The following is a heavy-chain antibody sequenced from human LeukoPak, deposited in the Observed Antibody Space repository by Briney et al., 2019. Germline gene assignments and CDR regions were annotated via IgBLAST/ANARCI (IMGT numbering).Heavy chain of an antibody. Sequence: ASVKVSCKASGYTFTGYYMHWVRQAPGQGLEWMGWMNPNSGNTGYAQKFQGRVTMTRNTSISTAYMELSSLRSEDTAVYYCARTGPNGSGSQDYWGQGTLVTVSS. CDR2: MNPNSGNT. CDR1: GYTFTGYY. D-gene: IGHD3-10*01. J-gene: IGHJ4*02. CDR3: ARTGPNGSGSQDY. V-gene: IGHV1-8*02.